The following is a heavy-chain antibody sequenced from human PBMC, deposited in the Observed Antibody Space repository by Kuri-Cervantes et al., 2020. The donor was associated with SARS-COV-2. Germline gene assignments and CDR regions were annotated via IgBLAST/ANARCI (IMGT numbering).Heavy chain of an antibody. V-gene: IGHV1-18*04. Sequence: ASVKVSCKASGYTFTSYGITWVRQAPGQGLEWMGWISAYNGNTNYAQKLQGRVTITADESTSTAYMELSSLRSEDTAVYYCARASGSSLHYGMDVWGQGTTVTVSS. CDR3: ARASGSSLHYGMDV. D-gene: IGHD1-26*01. J-gene: IGHJ6*02. CDR1: GYTFTSYG. CDR2: ISAYNGNT.